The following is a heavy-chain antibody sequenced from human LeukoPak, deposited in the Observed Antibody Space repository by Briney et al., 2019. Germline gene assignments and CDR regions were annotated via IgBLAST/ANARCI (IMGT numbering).Heavy chain of an antibody. CDR3: AREVYSGSYYWDAFDI. CDR2: ISAYNGNT. Sequence: ASVKVSCKASGYTFTSYGISWVRQAPGQGLEWMGWISAYNGNTNYAQKLQGRVTMTTDTSTSTAYMEPRSLRSDDTAVYYCAREVYSGSYYWDAFDIWGQGTMVTVSS. D-gene: IGHD1-26*01. V-gene: IGHV1-18*01. J-gene: IGHJ3*02. CDR1: GYTFTSYG.